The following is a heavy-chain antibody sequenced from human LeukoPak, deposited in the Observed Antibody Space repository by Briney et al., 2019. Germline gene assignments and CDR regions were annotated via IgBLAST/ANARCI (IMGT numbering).Heavy chain of an antibody. J-gene: IGHJ4*02. D-gene: IGHD3-9*01. CDR3: AKDRDILTGYYPDY. V-gene: IGHV3-23*01. Sequence: GGSLRLSCAASGFTFSSYAMSWVRQAPGKGLEWVSAISGSGGSTYYADSVKGRFTISRDNSKNTLYLQMNSLRAEDTAVYHCAKDRDILTGYYPDYWGQGTLVTVPS. CDR1: GFTFSSYA. CDR2: ISGSGGST.